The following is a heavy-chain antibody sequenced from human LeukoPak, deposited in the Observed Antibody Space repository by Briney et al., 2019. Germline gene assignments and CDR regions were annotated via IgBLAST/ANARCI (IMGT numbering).Heavy chain of an antibody. V-gene: IGHV3-21*01. CDR1: GFTFSDYS. Sequence: GGSLRLSCPASGFTFSDYSMSWVRQAPGEGLEWVSSISSRSDYIYYADSVKGRFTISRDNARNSLYLQMNSLRAEDTTVYYCARSRSVSNYKGMDVWGQGTTVTVSS. J-gene: IGHJ6*02. CDR2: ISSRSDYI. D-gene: IGHD5/OR15-5a*01. CDR3: ARSRSVSNYKGMDV.